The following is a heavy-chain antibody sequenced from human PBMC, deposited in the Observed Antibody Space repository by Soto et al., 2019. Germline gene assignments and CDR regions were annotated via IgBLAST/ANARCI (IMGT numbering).Heavy chain of an antibody. Sequence: PGGSLRLSCAASGFTFSSYGMHWVRQAPGKGLEWVAVIWYDGSNKYYADSVKGRFTISRDNSKNALYLQMNSLRAEDTAVYYCAREAMDRRGYSYRRGVLDPWGQGTLVTVSS. D-gene: IGHD5-18*01. CDR3: AREAMDRRGYSYRRGVLDP. CDR2: IWYDGSNK. J-gene: IGHJ5*02. V-gene: IGHV3-33*01. CDR1: GFTFSSYG.